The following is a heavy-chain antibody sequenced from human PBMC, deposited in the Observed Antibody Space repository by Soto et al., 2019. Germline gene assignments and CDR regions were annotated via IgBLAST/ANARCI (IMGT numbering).Heavy chain of an antibody. D-gene: IGHD3-22*01. V-gene: IGHV1-2*02. Sequence: ASVKVSCKASGYTFTGYYMHWVRQAPGQGLERMGWINPNSGGTNYAQKFQGRVTMTRDTSISTAYMELSRLRSDDTAVYYCARDKYDSSGRDYWGQGTLVTVSS. CDR1: GYTFTGYY. CDR2: INPNSGGT. CDR3: ARDKYDSSGRDY. J-gene: IGHJ4*02.